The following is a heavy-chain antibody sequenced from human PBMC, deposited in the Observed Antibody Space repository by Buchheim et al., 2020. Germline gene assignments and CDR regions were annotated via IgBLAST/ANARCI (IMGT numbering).Heavy chain of an antibody. D-gene: IGHD6-6*01. V-gene: IGHV3-11*04. J-gene: IGHJ4*02. Sequence: QVQLVESGGGLVKAGGSLRLSCAASGFTFDDYYMTWIRQAPGKGLEWVSHISTRANTIKYADSVKGRFTTSRDNAKKSLYLQMNSLRAEDTAVYYCARRGLRSSTLDYWGQGTL. CDR2: ISTRANTI. CDR1: GFTFDDYY. CDR3: ARRGLRSSTLDY.